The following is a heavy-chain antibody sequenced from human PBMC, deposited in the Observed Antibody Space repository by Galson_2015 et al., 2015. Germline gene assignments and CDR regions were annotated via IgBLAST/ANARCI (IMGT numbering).Heavy chain of an antibody. CDR1: GGSISSRSYY. D-gene: IGHD3-22*01. CDR3: ARRAELSYYYDSSGNTTDAFDI. CDR2: IYYSGST. J-gene: IGHJ3*02. V-gene: IGHV4-39*01. Sequence: ETLSLTCTVSGGSISSRSYYWGWIRPPPGKGLEWIGSIYYSGSTYYNPSLKSRVTISVDTSKNQFSLKLSSVTAADTAVYYCARRAELSYYYDSSGNTTDAFDIWGQGTMVTVSS.